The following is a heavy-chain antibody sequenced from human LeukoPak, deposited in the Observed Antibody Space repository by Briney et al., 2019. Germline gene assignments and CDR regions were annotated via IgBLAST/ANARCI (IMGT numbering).Heavy chain of an antibody. J-gene: IGHJ4*02. V-gene: IGHV4-39*01. Sequence: KPSETLSLTCTVPGGSISSGNYYWGWISQPPGKGLEWIGNIYYNGSPYYNPSLKSRVTMSVDTSKNQFSLSLNFVTAADTAVYYCARQQGVVTTEWGQGTLVTVSS. D-gene: IGHD2-2*01. CDR1: GGSISSGNYY. CDR2: IYYNGSP. CDR3: ARQQGVVTTE.